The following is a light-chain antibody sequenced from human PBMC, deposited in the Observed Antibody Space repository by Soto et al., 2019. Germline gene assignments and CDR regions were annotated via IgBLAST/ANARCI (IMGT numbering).Light chain of an antibody. V-gene: IGLV4-69*01. CDR3: QTWGTGIQV. CDR2: LNSDGSH. Sequence: QLVLTQSPSAYASLGASVKLTCTLSSGHSSYAIAWHQQQQEKGPRYLMKLNSDGSHSKGDGIPDRFSGSSSGAERYLTISSLQSEDEADYYCQTWGTGIQVFGGGTKLTV. J-gene: IGLJ2*01. CDR1: SGHSSYA.